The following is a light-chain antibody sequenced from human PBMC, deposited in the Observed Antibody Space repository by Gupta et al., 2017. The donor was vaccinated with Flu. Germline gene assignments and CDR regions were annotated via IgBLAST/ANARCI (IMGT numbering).Light chain of an antibody. CDR1: NSNIGNNY. CDR3: GTWDSSLTAGV. CDR2: DNN. J-gene: IGLJ3*02. Sequence: QSVLTQPPSVSAAPGQKVTIYCSGSNSNIGNNYVSWYQQLPGTAPKLLIYDNNKRPSGIPDRFSGSKSGTSATLGITGLQTGDEADYYCGTWDSSLTAGVFGGGTSLTVL. V-gene: IGLV1-51*01.